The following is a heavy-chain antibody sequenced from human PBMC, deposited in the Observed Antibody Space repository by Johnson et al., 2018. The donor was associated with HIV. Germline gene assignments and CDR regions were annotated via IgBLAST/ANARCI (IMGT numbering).Heavy chain of an antibody. J-gene: IGHJ3*02. CDR2: ISWNSGSI. CDR1: GFTFDDYA. CDR3: ARELLRGPVVFGAFDI. V-gene: IGHV3-9*01. D-gene: IGHD3-10*01. Sequence: VQLVESGGGLVQPGRSLRLSCAASGFTFDDYAMHWVRQAPGKGLEWVSGISWNSGSIGYADSVKGRFTISRDNAKNSLYLQMNSLKTEDTAVYYCARELLRGPVVFGAFDIWGQGTMITVSS.